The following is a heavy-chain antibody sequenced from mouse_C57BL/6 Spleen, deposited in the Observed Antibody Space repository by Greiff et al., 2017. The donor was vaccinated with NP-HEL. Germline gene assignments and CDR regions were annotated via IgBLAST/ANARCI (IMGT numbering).Heavy chain of an antibody. CDR1: GYTFTDYY. D-gene: IGHD1-2*01. CDR3: ARRYGGAMDY. V-gene: IGHV1-26*01. Sequence: VQLQQSGPELVKPGASVKISCKASGYTFTDYYMNWVKQSHGKSLEWIGDINPNNGGTSYNQKFKGKATLTVDKSSSTAYMELRSLTSEDSAVYYCARRYGGAMDYWGQGTSVTVSS. J-gene: IGHJ4*01. CDR2: INPNNGGT.